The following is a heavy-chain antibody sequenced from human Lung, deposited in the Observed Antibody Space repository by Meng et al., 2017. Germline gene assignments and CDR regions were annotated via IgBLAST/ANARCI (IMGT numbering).Heavy chain of an antibody. J-gene: IGHJ2*01. Sequence: QVPLVQSGGDAKKPGASMKVSCKASGYIFTNYDISWVRQAPGQGLEWMGWISVKNGEAKYPQNFQGRVTMTTDTTTSTAYMELRSLTSDDTAVYYCARYVPNGSFWYFDFWGRGTLVTVSS. D-gene: IGHD6-13*01. V-gene: IGHV1-18*01. CDR1: GYIFTNYD. CDR3: ARYVPNGSFWYFDF. CDR2: ISVKNGEA.